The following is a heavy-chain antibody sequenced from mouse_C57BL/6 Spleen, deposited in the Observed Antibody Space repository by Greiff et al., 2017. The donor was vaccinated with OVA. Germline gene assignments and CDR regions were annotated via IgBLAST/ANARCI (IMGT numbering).Heavy chain of an antibody. CDR3: ASYDYDESFDY. CDR1: GYAFSSYW. Sequence: VQLVESGAELVKPGASVKISCKASGYAFSSYWMNWVKQRPGKGLEWIGQIYPGDGDTNYNGKFKGKATLTADKSSSTAYMQLSSLTSEDSAVYFCASYDYDESFDYWGQGTTLTVSS. CDR2: IYPGDGDT. D-gene: IGHD2-4*01. J-gene: IGHJ2*01. V-gene: IGHV1-80*01.